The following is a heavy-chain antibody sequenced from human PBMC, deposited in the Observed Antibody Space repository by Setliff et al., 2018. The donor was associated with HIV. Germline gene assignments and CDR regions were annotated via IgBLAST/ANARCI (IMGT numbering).Heavy chain of an antibody. Sequence: ASVKVSCKASVYTFTSYGISWVRQAPGQGLEWMGWISAYNGNTNYAQKLQGRVTMTTDTSTSTAYMELRSLRSDDTAVYYCATARDSGWSPDYWGQGTLVTVSS. V-gene: IGHV1-18*01. CDR1: VYTFTSYG. CDR3: ATARDSGWSPDY. J-gene: IGHJ4*02. D-gene: IGHD6-19*01. CDR2: ISAYNGNT.